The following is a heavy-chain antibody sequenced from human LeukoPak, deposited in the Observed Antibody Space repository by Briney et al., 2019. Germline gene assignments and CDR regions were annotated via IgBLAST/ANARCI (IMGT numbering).Heavy chain of an antibody. J-gene: IGHJ6*02. CDR1: GGSISSYY. Sequence: SETLSLTCTVSGGSISSYYWSWIRQPPGKGLEWIGYIYYSGSTNYNPSLKSRVTISVDTSKNQFSLKLSSVTAADTAVYYCARHGYGYSYYYYYYGMDVWGQGTTVTVSS. D-gene: IGHD5-24*01. V-gene: IGHV4-59*08. CDR3: ARHGYGYSYYYYYYGMDV. CDR2: IYYSGST.